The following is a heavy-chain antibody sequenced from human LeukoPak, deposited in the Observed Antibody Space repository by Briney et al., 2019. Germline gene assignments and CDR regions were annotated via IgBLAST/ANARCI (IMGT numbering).Heavy chain of an antibody. Sequence: GGSLRLSCVASGFTFSNYWMTWVRQAPGKGLEWVANIKQDGSEKYYVDSVKGRFTISRDNAKTSLYLQMNSLRAEDTAVYYCARDVLAAGATGTFDIWGQGTMVTVSS. D-gene: IGHD1-14*01. CDR1: GFTFSNYW. CDR2: IKQDGSEK. V-gene: IGHV3-7*03. J-gene: IGHJ3*02. CDR3: ARDVLAAGATGTFDI.